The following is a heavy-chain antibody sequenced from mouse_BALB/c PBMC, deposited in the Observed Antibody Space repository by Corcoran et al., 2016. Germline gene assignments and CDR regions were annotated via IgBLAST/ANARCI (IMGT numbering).Heavy chain of an antibody. J-gene: IGHJ4*01. Sequence: EVQLQQSGPELVKPGASVKMSCKASGYTFTSYVMHWVKQKPGQGLEWIGYTNPYNDGTKYNEKFKGKATLTSDKSSSTDYMELSSLTSEDSAVYYCTRVHYDPLYGMDYWGQGTSVTVSS. D-gene: IGHD2-4*01. V-gene: IGHV1S136*01. CDR1: GYTFTSYV. CDR2: TNPYNDGT. CDR3: TRVHYDPLYGMDY.